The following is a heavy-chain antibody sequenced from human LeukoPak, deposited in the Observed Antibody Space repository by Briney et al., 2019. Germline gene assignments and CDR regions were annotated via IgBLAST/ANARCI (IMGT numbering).Heavy chain of an antibody. V-gene: IGHV1-2*02. Sequence: ASVKVSCKASGYTFTGYYMHWVRQAPGQGLEWMGWIDPNSGGTNYAQKFQGRVTMTRDTSISTAYMELSRLRSDDTAVYYCARGARGWLQLLLGAFDIWGQGTMVTVSS. D-gene: IGHD5-24*01. J-gene: IGHJ3*02. CDR3: ARGARGWLQLLLGAFDI. CDR1: GYTFTGYY. CDR2: IDPNSGGT.